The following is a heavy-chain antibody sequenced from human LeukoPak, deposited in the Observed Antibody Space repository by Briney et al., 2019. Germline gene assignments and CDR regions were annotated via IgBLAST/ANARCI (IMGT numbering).Heavy chain of an antibody. J-gene: IGHJ4*02. D-gene: IGHD6-19*01. V-gene: IGHV4-34*01. CDR1: GGSFTGYY. Sequence: SETLSLTCAVYGGSFTGYYWSWIRQPPGKGLEWIGEINHSGSTNYNPSLKSRVTISVDTSKNQFSLKLSSVTAADTAVYYCARIAVAGHFDYWGQGTLVTVSS. CDR3: ARIAVAGHFDY. CDR2: INHSGST.